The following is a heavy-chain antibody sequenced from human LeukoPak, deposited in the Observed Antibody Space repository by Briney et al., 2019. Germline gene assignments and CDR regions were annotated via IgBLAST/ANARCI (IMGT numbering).Heavy chain of an antibody. V-gene: IGHV4-59*01. CDR1: GGSISSYY. J-gene: IGHJ3*02. Sequence: SETLSLTCTVSGGSISSYYWSWIRQPPGKGLEWIGYIYYSGSTDYNPSLKSQVTISVDRSKNQFSLKLSSVTAADTAVYYCARVLRYFDWDYAGAFDIWGQGTMVTVSS. CDR2: IYYSGST. CDR3: ARVLRYFDWDYAGAFDI. D-gene: IGHD3-9*01.